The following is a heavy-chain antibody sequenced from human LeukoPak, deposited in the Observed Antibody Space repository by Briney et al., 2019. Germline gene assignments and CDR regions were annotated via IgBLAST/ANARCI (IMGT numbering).Heavy chain of an antibody. CDR1: GGSISSGSYY. CDR3: ARAPRIQLWAYNWFDP. D-gene: IGHD5-18*01. J-gene: IGHJ5*02. CDR2: IYTSGST. Sequence: PSETLSLTCTVSGGSISSGSYYWSWIRQPAGKGLEWIGHIYTSGSTNYNPSLKSRVTISVDTSKNQFSLKLSSVTAADTAVYYCARAPRIQLWAYNWFDPWGQGTLVTVSS. V-gene: IGHV4-61*09.